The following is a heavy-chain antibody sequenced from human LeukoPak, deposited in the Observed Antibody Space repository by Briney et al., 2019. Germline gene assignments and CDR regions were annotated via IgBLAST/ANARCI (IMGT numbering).Heavy chain of an antibody. V-gene: IGHV4-39*01. Sequence: SETLSLTCSVSGGSLSSSSYYWGWIRQPPGKGLGWIGSIYYSGSTYYSPSLKSRVTISVDTSKNQFSLKLSSVTAADTGVYYCARSIAVAHDAFDIWGQGTMVTVSS. J-gene: IGHJ3*02. CDR1: GGSLSSSSYY. CDR3: ARSIAVAHDAFDI. CDR2: IYYSGST. D-gene: IGHD6-19*01.